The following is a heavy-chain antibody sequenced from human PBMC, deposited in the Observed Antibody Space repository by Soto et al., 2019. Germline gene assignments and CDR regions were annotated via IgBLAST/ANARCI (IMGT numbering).Heavy chain of an antibody. D-gene: IGHD2-8*01. CDR3: AKHLSNGSPDY. J-gene: IGHJ4*02. V-gene: IGHV3-23*01. CDR2: ISGSGGGT. CDR1: GFTFSSYA. Sequence: EVQLLESGGALVQPGGSLRLSCAASGFTFSSYAMSWVRRAPGKGLEWVSLISGSGGGTYYADSVKGRFTISRDNVKNTLYLQMNSLRAEDTAVFYCAKHLSNGSPDYWGQGTLVTVSS.